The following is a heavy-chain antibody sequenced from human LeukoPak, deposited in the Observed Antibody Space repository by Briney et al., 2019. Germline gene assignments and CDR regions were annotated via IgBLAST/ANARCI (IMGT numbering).Heavy chain of an antibody. CDR3: TRDYDILTGRPTYYYYGMDV. Sequence: GSLRLSCTASGFTFGDYAMSWVRQTPGKGLGWGGFIRSKAYGGTTEYAASVKGRFTISRDDSKSIAYLQMNSLKTEDTAVYYCTRDYDILTGRPTYYYYGMDVWGQGTTVTVSS. D-gene: IGHD3-9*01. J-gene: IGHJ6*02. CDR1: GFTFGDYA. V-gene: IGHV3-49*04. CDR2: IRSKAYGGTT.